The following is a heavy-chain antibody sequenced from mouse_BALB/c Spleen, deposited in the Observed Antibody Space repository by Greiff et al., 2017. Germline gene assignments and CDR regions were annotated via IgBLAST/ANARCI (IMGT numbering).Heavy chain of an antibody. D-gene: IGHD2-10*01. CDR1: GFNIKDTY. CDR2: IDPANGNT. V-gene: IGHV14-3*02. J-gene: IGHJ2*01. CDR3: ARGAYYGNYGGY. Sequence: VQLQQSGAELVKPGASVKLSCTASGFNIKDTYMHWVKQRPEQGLEWIGRIDPANGNTKYDPKFQGKATITADTSSNTAYLQLSSLTSEDTAVYYCARGAYYGNYGGYWGQGTTLTVSS.